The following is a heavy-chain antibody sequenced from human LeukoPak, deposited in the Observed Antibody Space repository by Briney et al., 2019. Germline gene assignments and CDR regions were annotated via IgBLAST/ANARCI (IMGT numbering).Heavy chain of an antibody. J-gene: IGHJ6*03. Sequence: GGSLRLSCAASGFTFDDYGMSWVRQAPGKGLEWVSAISGSGGSTYYADSVKGRFTISRDNSKNTLYLQMNSLRAEDTAVYYCAKYVINYYYYYMDVWGKGTTVTVSS. CDR3: AKYVINYYYYYMDV. CDR1: GFTFDDYG. CDR2: ISGSGGST. V-gene: IGHV3-23*01. D-gene: IGHD2/OR15-2a*01.